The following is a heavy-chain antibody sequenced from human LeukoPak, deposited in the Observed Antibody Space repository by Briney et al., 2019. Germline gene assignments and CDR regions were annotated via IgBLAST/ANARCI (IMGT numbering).Heavy chain of an antibody. V-gene: IGHV3-53*01. CDR2: IYSGGRT. Sequence: GGSLRLSCAASGLTVSSNYMSWVRQAPGKGLECVSVIYSGGRTYYADSVKGRFTISRDNSKNTLYLQMNSLRGEDTAVYYCTRVPHYHYVMDVWGKGTTVTVSS. CDR3: TRVPHYHYVMDV. J-gene: IGHJ6*04. CDR1: GLTVSSNY.